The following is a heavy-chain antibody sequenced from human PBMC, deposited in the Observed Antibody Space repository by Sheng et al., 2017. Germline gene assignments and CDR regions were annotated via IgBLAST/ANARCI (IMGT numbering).Heavy chain of an antibody. Sequence: QVQLVESGGGVVQPGRSLRLSCAASGFTFSSYAMHWVRQAPGKGLEWVAVISYDGSNKYYADSVKGRFTISRDNSKNTLYLQMNSLRAEDTAVYYCAREEGRQWLVRYGMDVWGQGTTVTGLL. CDR2: ISYDGSNK. V-gene: IGHV3-30*04. J-gene: IGHJ6*02. D-gene: IGHD6-19*01. CDR1: GFTFSSYA. CDR3: AREEGRQWLVRYGMDV.